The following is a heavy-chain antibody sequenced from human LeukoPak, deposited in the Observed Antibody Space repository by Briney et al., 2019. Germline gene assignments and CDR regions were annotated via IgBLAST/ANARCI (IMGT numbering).Heavy chain of an antibody. CDR1: GDSVSSNSVA. D-gene: IGHD3-10*01. Sequence: SQTLSLTCAISGDSVSSNSVAWHWIRQSPSRVLEWLGGTYYRSKWYNDYAVSVKRRITINPDTSKNQCSLQLNSVTPEDTAVYYCARQAGWFDPWGQGTLVTVSS. V-gene: IGHV6-1*01. CDR2: TYYRSKWYN. J-gene: IGHJ5*02. CDR3: ARQAGWFDP.